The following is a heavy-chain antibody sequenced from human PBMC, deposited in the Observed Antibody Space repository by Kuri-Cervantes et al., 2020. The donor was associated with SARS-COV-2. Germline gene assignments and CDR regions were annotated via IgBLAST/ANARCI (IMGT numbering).Heavy chain of an antibody. V-gene: IGHV4-34*01. CDR1: GGSFSGYY. J-gene: IGHJ4*02. D-gene: IGHD2-2*01. Sequence: GSLRLSCAVYGGSFSGYYWSWIRQLPGKGLEWIGEINHSGSTNYNPSLKSRVTISVDTSKNQFSLKLSSVTAADTAVYYCARGSVVPAANDYWGQGTLVTVSS. CDR3: ARGSVVPAANDY. CDR2: INHSGST.